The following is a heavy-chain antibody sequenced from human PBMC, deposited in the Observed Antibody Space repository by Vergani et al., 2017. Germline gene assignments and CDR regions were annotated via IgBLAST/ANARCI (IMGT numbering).Heavy chain of an antibody. CDR1: GYSFTSYW. CDR3: ARQVAVAGKWWGPYYYYCIDV. CDR2: IDPSDSYT. J-gene: IGHJ6*02. V-gene: IGHV5-10-1*01. D-gene: IGHD6-19*01. Sequence: EVQLVPSGAEVKKPGESLRISCKGSGYSFTSYWIRWVRQLPGKGLEWMGRIDPSDSYTNYSPSFQGHVTISADKAISTAYLQLSSLNASDTAMYYCARQVAVAGKWWGPYYYYCIDVWGQGTTVTVSS.